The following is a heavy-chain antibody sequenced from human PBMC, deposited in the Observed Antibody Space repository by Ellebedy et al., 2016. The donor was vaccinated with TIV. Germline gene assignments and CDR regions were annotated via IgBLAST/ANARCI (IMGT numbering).Heavy chain of an antibody. CDR1: GFTFSSFA. Sequence: GESLKISCAASGFTFSSFAMHSVRQAPGKGLECLSAISGDGSHTYHADSVKGRFTITRENSTNTLYLQMNGLRTEDTAVYFCAKGSSSGFTYDRVGFEYWGQGALVTVSS. D-gene: IGHD3-22*01. CDR3: AKGSSSGFTYDRVGFEY. V-gene: IGHV3-23*01. J-gene: IGHJ4*02. CDR2: ISGDGSHT.